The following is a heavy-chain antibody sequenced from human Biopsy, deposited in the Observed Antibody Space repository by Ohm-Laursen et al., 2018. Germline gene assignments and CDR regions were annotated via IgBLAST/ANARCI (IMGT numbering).Heavy chain of an antibody. D-gene: IGHD2/OR15-2a*01. V-gene: IGHV4-34*01. J-gene: IGHJ3*02. CDR1: VGSFSGYY. CDR2: IKHSGST. Sequence: TLSLTCAVYVGSFSGYYWSWIRQPPGKGLEWIGEIKHSGSTNYNPSLKSRVTISVDTSKNQFSLKLGSVTAADTAVYYCAKNLAVSSYALDIWGQGTMVTVSS. CDR3: AKNLAVSSYALDI.